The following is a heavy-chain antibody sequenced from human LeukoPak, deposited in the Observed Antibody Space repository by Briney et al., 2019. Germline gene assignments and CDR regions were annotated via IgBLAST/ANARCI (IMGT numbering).Heavy chain of an antibody. D-gene: IGHD6-19*01. CDR1: GFTFTNSA. CDR2: INDVASHI. CDR3: AKGGGQWLVQGLGYFDY. V-gene: IGHV3-21*01. J-gene: IGHJ4*02. Sequence: GGSLRLSCAASGFTFTNSAMNWVRQAPGKGLEWVSSINDVASHIYYADSVKGRFTISRDNSKNTLYLQMNSLRAEDTAVYYCAKGGGQWLVQGLGYFDYWGQGTLVTVSS.